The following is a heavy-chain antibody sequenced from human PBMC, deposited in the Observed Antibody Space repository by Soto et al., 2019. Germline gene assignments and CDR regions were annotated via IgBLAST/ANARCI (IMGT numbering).Heavy chain of an antibody. V-gene: IGHV4-30-4*01. CDR3: ARDRAYYYDSRGPL. CDR1: GGSISSGDYY. J-gene: IGHJ4*02. D-gene: IGHD3-22*01. CDR2: IYYSGST. Sequence: SETLSLTCTVSGGSISSGDYYWSWIRQPPGKGLEWIGYIYYSGSTYYNPSLKSRVTISVDTSKNQFSLKLSSVTAADTAVYYCARDRAYYYDSRGPLWGQGTLVTVSS.